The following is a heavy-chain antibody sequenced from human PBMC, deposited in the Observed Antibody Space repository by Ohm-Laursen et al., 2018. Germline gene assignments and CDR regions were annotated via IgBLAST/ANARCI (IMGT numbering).Heavy chain of an antibody. J-gene: IGHJ4*02. CDR3: ARGVHYGSGIIPPDY. D-gene: IGHD3-10*01. V-gene: IGHV3-33*08. CDR1: GFIVNSNH. Sequence: SLRLSCSASGFIVNSNHMSWVRQAPGKGLEWVAVIWYDGSNKYYADSVKGRFTISRDNSKNTLYLQMNSLRAEDTAVYYCARGVHYGSGIIPPDYWGQGTLVIVSS. CDR2: IWYDGSNK.